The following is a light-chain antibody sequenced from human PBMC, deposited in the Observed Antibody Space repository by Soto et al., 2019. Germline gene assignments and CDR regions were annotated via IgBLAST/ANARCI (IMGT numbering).Light chain of an antibody. CDR2: AAS. J-gene: IGKJ4*01. CDR1: QSISSY. V-gene: IGKV1-39*01. Sequence: DIQMTQSPSSLSASVGDRVTITCRASQSISSYLNWYQHKPGKAPKLLIYAASSLQSGVPSRFSGSGSGTDFTLTISTLQPEDFATYYCHQSYSTLLSFGGGTKVDIK. CDR3: HQSYSTLLS.